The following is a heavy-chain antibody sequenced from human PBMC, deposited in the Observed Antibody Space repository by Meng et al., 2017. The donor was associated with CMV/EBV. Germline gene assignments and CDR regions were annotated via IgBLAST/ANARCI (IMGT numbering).Heavy chain of an antibody. J-gene: IGHJ6*02. CDR1: GFTFSSYA. CDR3: ARDGARYCSSTSCYLNYYYGMDV. CDR2: TSYDGSNK. V-gene: IGHV3-30-3*01. D-gene: IGHD2-2*01. Sequence: GGSLRLSCAASGFTFSSYAMHWVRQAPGKGLEWVAVTSYDGSNKYYADSVKGRFTISRDNSKNTLYLQMNSLRAEDTAVYYCARDGARYCSSTSCYLNYYYGMDVWGQGTTVTVSS.